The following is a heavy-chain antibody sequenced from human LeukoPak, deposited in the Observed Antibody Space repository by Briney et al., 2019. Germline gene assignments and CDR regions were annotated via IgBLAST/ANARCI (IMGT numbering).Heavy chain of an antibody. CDR1: GGTFSSYA. J-gene: IGHJ4*02. Sequence: SVKVSCKASGGTFSSYAISWVRQAPGQGLEWMGGIIPIFGAANYAQKFQGRVTITTDESTSTAYMELSSLRSEDTAVYYCAGGLRYFDWLLYDYWGQGTLVTVSS. V-gene: IGHV1-69*05. D-gene: IGHD3-9*01. CDR3: AGGLRYFDWLLYDY. CDR2: IIPIFGAA.